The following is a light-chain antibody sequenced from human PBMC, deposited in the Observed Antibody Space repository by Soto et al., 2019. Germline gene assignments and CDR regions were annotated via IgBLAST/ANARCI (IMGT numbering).Light chain of an antibody. CDR2: DNN. CDR1: SSNIGSNT. J-gene: IGLJ1*01. Sequence: QSVLTQPPSTSGTPGQRVTISCSGSSSNIGSNTVNWYQQVPGTAPKLLMYDNNQRPSGVPYRVSGSKSGTSASLAISGLQSDDEADYYCASWDDSLNGLLFGTGTKLTVL. CDR3: ASWDDSLNGLL. V-gene: IGLV1-44*01.